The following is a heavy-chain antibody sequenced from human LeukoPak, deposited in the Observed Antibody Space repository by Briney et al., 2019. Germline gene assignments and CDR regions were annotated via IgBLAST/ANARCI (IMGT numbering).Heavy chain of an antibody. J-gene: IGHJ4*02. CDR1: GYTFTRYA. Sequence: ASVKVSCKASGYTFTRYAMHWVRQAPGQRLEWMGWINAGNGNTKYSQKFQGRVTITRDTSASTAYMELSSLRSEDTAVYYCARSRYGSGSYYDYWGQGTLVTVSS. CDR2: INAGNGNT. D-gene: IGHD3-10*01. CDR3: ARSRYGSGSYYDY. V-gene: IGHV1-3*01.